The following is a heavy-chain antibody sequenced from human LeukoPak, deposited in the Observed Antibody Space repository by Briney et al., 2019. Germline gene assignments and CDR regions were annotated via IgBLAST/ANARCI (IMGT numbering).Heavy chain of an antibody. Sequence: PSQTLSLTCTVSDGSISSGDYYWSWIRQPPGKGLEWIEYIYYSGSTYYNPSLKSRVTISVDTSKNQFSLKLSSVTAADTAVYYCARDGYGGYFDLWGRGTLVTVSS. D-gene: IGHD4-17*01. CDR3: ARDGYGGYFDL. J-gene: IGHJ2*01. CDR1: DGSISSGDYY. V-gene: IGHV4-30-4*01. CDR2: IYYSGST.